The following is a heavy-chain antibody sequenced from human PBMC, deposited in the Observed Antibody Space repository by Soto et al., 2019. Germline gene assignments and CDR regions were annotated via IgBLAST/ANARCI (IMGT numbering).Heavy chain of an antibody. J-gene: IGHJ4*02. D-gene: IGHD3-22*01. CDR3: ARHGLSYYDSSGYPYYFDY. CDR2: IYPGDSDT. CDR1: GYSFTSYW. Sequence: GGSLRLSCKGSGYSFTSYWIGWVRQMPGKGLEWMGIIYPGDSDTRYSPSFQGQVTISADKSISTAYLQWSSLKASDTAMYYCARHGLSYYDSSGYPYYFDYWGQGTLVTVSS. V-gene: IGHV5-51*01.